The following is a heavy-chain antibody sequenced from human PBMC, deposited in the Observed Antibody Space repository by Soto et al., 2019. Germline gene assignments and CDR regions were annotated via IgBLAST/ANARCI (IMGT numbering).Heavy chain of an antibody. CDR1: GYTFTSYD. V-gene: IGHV1-8*01. D-gene: IGHD6-13*01. Sequence: QVQLVQSGAEVKKPGASVKVSCKASGYTFTSYDINWVRQATGQGLEWMGWMNPNSGNTGYAQKFQGRVTLTRNTSISTAYMELSSLRSEDTSVYYCAREHSNSWRFDYWGQGTLVTVSS. J-gene: IGHJ4*02. CDR2: MNPNSGNT. CDR3: AREHSNSWRFDY.